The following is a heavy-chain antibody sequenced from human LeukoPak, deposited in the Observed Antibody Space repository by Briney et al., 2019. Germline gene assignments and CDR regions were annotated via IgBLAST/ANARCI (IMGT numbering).Heavy chain of an antibody. CDR1: GYTFTGNY. D-gene: IGHD3-16*01. V-gene: IGHV1-2*02. J-gene: IGHJ5*02. Sequence: GASVKVSCKAFGYTFTGNYIHWVRQVPGQGLEWMGWINPNSGGTNYAQKFQGRVTMTRDTSISTASMELSRLTSDDTAVYYCAREVVAWGMNWFDPWGQGTLVTVSS. CDR2: INPNSGGT. CDR3: AREVVAWGMNWFDP.